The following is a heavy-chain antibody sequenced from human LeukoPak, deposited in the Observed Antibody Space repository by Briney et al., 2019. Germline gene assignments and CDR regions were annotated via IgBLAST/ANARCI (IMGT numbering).Heavy chain of an antibody. D-gene: IGHD6-19*01. CDR1: GFTFSNYW. V-gene: IGHV3-7*01. J-gene: IGHJ4*02. Sequence: GGSLRLSCAASGFTFSNYWMSWVRQAPRKGLEWVANINQDGSEKYYVDSVKGRFTISRDNAKNSLYLQMNSLRAEDTAVYYCARDEHSSGWHDYWGQGTLDTVSS. CDR3: ARDEHSSGWHDY. CDR2: INQDGSEK.